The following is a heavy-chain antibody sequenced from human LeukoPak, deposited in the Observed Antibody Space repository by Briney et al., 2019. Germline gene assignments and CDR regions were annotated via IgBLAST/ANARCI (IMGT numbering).Heavy chain of an antibody. CDR3: ARDSYYDSSGYYFFDY. D-gene: IGHD3-22*01. J-gene: IGHJ4*02. V-gene: IGHV3-33*01. Sequence: PGGSLRLSCAASGFTFSSYGMHWVRQAPGKGLEWVALIWYDGSDKYYVDSVKGRFTISRDNSKNALYLQMTSLRAEGTAVYYCARDSYYDSSGYYFFDYWGQGTLVTVSS. CDR2: IWYDGSDK. CDR1: GFTFSSYG.